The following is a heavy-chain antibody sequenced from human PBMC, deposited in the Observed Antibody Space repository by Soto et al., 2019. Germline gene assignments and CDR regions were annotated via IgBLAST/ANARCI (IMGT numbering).Heavy chain of an antibody. V-gene: IGHV4-30-4*01. Sequence: PSETLSLTCAVSGGSISSGDYYWSWIRQPPGKGLEWIGYIYYSGSTYYNPSLKSRVTISVDTSKTQFSLKLSSVTAADTAVYYWARERPDGSRLDRGGQGTLVTVSS. D-gene: IGHD6-13*01. CDR2: IYYSGST. CDR3: ARERPDGSRLDR. J-gene: IGHJ5*02. CDR1: GGSISSGDYY.